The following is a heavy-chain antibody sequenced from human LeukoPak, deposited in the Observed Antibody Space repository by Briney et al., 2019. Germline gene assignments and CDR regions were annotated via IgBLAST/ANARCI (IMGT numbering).Heavy chain of an antibody. CDR2: ISYDGSNK. CDR3: AKDHPNYGDYLYY. Sequence: GGSLRLSCAASGFTFSSYGMHWVRQAPGKGLEWVAVISYDGSNKYYADSVKGRFTISRDNSKNTLYLQMNSLRAEDTAVYYCAKDHPNYGDYLYYWGQGTLVTVSS. J-gene: IGHJ4*02. D-gene: IGHD4-17*01. V-gene: IGHV3-30*18. CDR1: GFTFSSYG.